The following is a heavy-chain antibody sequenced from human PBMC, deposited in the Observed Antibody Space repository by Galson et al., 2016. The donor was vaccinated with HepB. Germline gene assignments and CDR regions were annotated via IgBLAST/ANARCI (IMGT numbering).Heavy chain of an antibody. Sequence: SVKVSCKASGYTFTSYYIHWVRQAPGQGLEWMGIIIPSSGTTRYAQKFRGRVTMSRDTSTSTVYMELSSLRSEDTAVYYCARVLRDSRSYYYHGMDVWGQGTTVTVSS. J-gene: IGHJ6*02. CDR2: IIPSSGTT. D-gene: IGHD2-15*01. CDR3: ARVLRDSRSYYYHGMDV. V-gene: IGHV1-46*01. CDR1: GYTFTSYY.